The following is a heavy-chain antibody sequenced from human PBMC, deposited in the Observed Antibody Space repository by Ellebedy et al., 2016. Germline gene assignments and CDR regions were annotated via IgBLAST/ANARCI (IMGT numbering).Heavy chain of an antibody. D-gene: IGHD5-18*01. CDR3: TTVYRYNYDSV. V-gene: IGHV3-15*01. CDR1: GFTFSNAW. CDR2: IKSKTDGGAA. J-gene: IGHJ4*02. Sequence: GESLKISCAASGFTFSNAWMNWVRQAPGKGLEWVGRIKSKTDGGAADYAAPVKGRFTISRDDSKNTLYLQMNSLKTEDPAVYFCTTVYRYNYDSVWGQGTLVTVSS.